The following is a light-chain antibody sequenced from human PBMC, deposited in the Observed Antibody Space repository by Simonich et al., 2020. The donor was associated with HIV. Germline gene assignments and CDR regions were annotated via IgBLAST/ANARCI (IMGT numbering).Light chain of an antibody. J-gene: IGKJ4*01. Sequence: EILMTQSPATLSVSPGERATLSCRASQSVSSNLAWYQQKPGQAPRLLIYGASTRATGIPARFSGSGSGTEFTLTISSMQSEDFAVYCCQQYNNWLTFGGGTKVEIK. CDR1: QSVSSN. CDR2: GAS. CDR3: QQYNNWLT. V-gene: IGKV3-15*01.